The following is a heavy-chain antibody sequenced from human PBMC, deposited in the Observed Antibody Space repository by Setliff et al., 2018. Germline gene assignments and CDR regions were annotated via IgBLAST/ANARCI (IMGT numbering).Heavy chain of an antibody. J-gene: IGHJ6*03. CDR3: ARRPYQHYDSSGYSVNYYMDV. CDR2: IYYSGTT. CDR1: GASINSSTFF. V-gene: IGHV4-39*01. D-gene: IGHD3-22*01. Sequence: TLSLTCIVSGASINSSTFFWGWIRQPPGKGLEWIGSIYYSGTTYYNPSVRSRVTISVDTSKNQFSLKLSSVTAADTAVYFCARRPYQHYDSSGYSVNYYMDVWGKGTTVTVSS.